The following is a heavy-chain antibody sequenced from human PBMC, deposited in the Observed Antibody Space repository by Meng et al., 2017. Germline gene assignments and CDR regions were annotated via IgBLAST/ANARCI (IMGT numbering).Heavy chain of an antibody. CDR2: IWYDGSNK. D-gene: IGHD2/OR15-2a*01. V-gene: IGHV3-33*01. J-gene: IGHJ2*01. Sequence: VRVVECGGGGVQPGRSLRLSCEASGLTFSSYVMHWVRQAPGKGLEWVAVIWYDGSNKYYADSVKGRFTISRDNSKNTLYLQMNSLRAEDTAVYYCARGLSTTYWYFDLWGRGTLVTVSS. CDR3: ARGLSTTYWYFDL. CDR1: GLTFSSYV.